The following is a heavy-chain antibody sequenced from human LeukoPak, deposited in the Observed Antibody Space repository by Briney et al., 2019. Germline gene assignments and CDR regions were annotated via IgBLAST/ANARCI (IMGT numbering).Heavy chain of an antibody. V-gene: IGHV4-34*01. CDR2: INHSVRP. D-gene: IGHD5-18*01. J-gene: IGHJ4*02. CDR1: GGSSSGYY. CDR3: ARGPAMVVQYYFDY. Sequence: SETLSLTCAVYGGSSSGYYWSWVRQPPGEGLEWIGEINHSVRPNYNTSLKTRVTRSVDTSKKQFTLKLSSVTAADTAVYYCARGPAMVVQYYFDYWGQGTLVTVSS.